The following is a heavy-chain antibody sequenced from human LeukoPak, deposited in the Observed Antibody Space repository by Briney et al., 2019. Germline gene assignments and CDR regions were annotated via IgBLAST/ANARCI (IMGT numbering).Heavy chain of an antibody. Sequence: SVKVSCKASGGTFSSYAISWVRQAPGQGLEWMGWIIPIFGTANYAQKFQGRVTITADESTSTAYMELSSLRSEDTAVYYCARSTVTTLRTNWFDPWGQGTLVTVSS. J-gene: IGHJ5*02. D-gene: IGHD4-11*01. CDR3: ARSTVTTLRTNWFDP. CDR1: GGTFSSYA. V-gene: IGHV1-69*13. CDR2: IIPIFGTA.